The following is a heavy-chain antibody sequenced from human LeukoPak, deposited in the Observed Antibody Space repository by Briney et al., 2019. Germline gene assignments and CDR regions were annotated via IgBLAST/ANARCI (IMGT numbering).Heavy chain of an antibody. CDR1: GNYW. Sequence: GGSLRLSCAASGNYWMHWVRQVPGKGLVWVSHINSDGSWTSYADSVKGRFTISKDNAKNTVYLQMNSLRAEDTAVYYCASFYETYWGRGTLVTVSS. V-gene: IGHV3-74*01. CDR3: ASFYETY. CDR2: INSDGSWT. D-gene: IGHD2/OR15-2a*01. J-gene: IGHJ4*02.